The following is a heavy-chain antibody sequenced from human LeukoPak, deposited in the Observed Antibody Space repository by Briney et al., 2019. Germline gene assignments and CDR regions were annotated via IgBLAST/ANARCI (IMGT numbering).Heavy chain of an antibody. CDR2: ISSSSSTI. Sequence: GGSLRLSCAASGFTFSSYSMNWVRQAPGKGLEWVSYISSSSSTIYYADSVKGRFTISRDNTKNSLYLQMNRLRAEDTSVYDSARDGSTYGGNSLDYWGQGTLVTVGS. D-gene: IGHD4-23*01. V-gene: IGHV3-48*01. J-gene: IGHJ4*02. CDR3: ARDGSTYGGNSLDY. CDR1: GFTFSSYS.